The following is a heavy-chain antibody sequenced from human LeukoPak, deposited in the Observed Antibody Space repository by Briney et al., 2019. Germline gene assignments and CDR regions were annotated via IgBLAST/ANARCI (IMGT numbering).Heavy chain of an antibody. CDR2: INSDGSST. J-gene: IGHJ4*02. D-gene: IGHD6-13*01. CDR1: GFTFSSYW. V-gene: IGHV3-74*01. Sequence: PGGSLRLSCAASGFTFSSYWMHWVRQAPGKGLVWVSRINSDGSSTSYADSVKGRFTISRDNAKNTLYLQMNSLRAGDTAVYYCARGSGYSSSWYIDYWGQGTLVTVSS. CDR3: ARGSGYSSSWYIDY.